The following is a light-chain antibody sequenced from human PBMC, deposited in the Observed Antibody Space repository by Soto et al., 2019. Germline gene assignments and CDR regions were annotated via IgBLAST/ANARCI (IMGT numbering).Light chain of an antibody. J-gene: IGKJ1*01. Sequence: IVMTRSPATLFVSPGERATLSYRASQSVRSNLAWYQQKPGQAPRLLIYDASTRATGIPTRFSGGGSGTDFTLTISSLQSEDFALYFCQQYSDWPRTFGQGTKVDIK. CDR2: DAS. CDR1: QSVRSN. CDR3: QQYSDWPRT. V-gene: IGKV3D-15*01.